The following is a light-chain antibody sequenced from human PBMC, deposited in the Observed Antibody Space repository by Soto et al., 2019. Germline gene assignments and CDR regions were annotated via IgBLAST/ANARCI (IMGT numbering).Light chain of an antibody. Sequence: QSVLTQPASVSGCPGQSITISCTGTSYDVGAYNYVSWYQQHPGKAPKLMISEVSNRPSGISNRFSGSKSGNTASLTISGLQTEDEADYYCNSYTIASTWVFGGGTKVTVL. V-gene: IGLV2-14*01. J-gene: IGLJ3*02. CDR1: SYDVGAYNY. CDR2: EVS. CDR3: NSYTIASTWV.